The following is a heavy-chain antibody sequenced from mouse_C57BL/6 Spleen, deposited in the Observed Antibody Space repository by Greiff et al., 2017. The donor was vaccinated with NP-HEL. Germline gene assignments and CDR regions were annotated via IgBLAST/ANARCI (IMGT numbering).Heavy chain of an antibody. CDR1: GFTFSSYA. J-gene: IGHJ2*01. V-gene: IGHV5-9-1*02. Sequence: EVQGVESGEGLVKPGGSLKLSCAASGFTFSSYAMSWVRQTPEKRLEWVAYISSGGDYIYYADTVKGRFTISRDNARNTLYLQMSSLKSEDTAMYYCTRVGYYVWYYFDYWGQGTTLTVSS. CDR2: ISSGGDYI. D-gene: IGHD2-3*01. CDR3: TRVGYYVWYYFDY.